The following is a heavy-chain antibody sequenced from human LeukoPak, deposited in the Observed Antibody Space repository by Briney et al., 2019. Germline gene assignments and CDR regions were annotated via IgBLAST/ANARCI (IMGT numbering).Heavy chain of an antibody. D-gene: IGHD1-14*01. J-gene: IGHJ4*02. CDR3: AKDIATGNRLYYFDY. CDR1: GFTFDDYA. V-gene: IGHV3-9*01. Sequence: PGRSLRLSCLASGFTFDDYAMHWVRQAPGKGLEWVSGISWNSGSIGYADSVKGRFTISRDNAKNSLYLQMNSLRAEDTALYYCAKDIATGNRLYYFDYWGQGTLLTVSS. CDR2: ISWNSGSI.